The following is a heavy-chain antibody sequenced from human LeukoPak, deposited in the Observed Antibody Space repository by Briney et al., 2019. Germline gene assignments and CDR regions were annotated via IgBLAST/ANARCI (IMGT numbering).Heavy chain of an antibody. D-gene: IGHD4/OR15-4a*01. CDR1: GFTFSSYW. Sequence: GGSLRLSCAASGFTFSSYWMSWVRQAPGKGLEWVANIKQDGSEKYYVDSVKGRFTISRDNAKNSLYLQMNSLRAEDTAVYYCARDLGSSYGAAAGHGNWFDPWGQGTLVTVSS. J-gene: IGHJ5*02. V-gene: IGHV3-7*01. CDR3: ARDLGSSYGAAAGHGNWFDP. CDR2: IKQDGSEK.